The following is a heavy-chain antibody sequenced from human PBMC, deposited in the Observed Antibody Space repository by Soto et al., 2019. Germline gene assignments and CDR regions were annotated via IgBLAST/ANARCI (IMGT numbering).Heavy chain of an antibody. V-gene: IGHV4-4*07. D-gene: IGHD3-3*01. J-gene: IGHJ5*02. CDR3: ARGYESGYTFGHDL. CDR1: SMTGYY. Sequence: SMTGYYWSWVRQPAGRGLEWSGRIYSSGSNNYNPSLESRVTMSVDTSKNQFSLTLRSVTAADTAVYFCARGYESGYTFGHDLWGQGTLVTVSS. CDR2: IYSSGSN.